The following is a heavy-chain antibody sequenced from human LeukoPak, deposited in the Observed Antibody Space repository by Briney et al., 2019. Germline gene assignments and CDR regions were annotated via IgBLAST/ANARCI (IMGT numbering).Heavy chain of an antibody. CDR2: IYHDVSTYYS. CDR1: GYSIRSGYY. Sequence: TPSETLSLTCSVSGYSIRSGYYWGWVRQPPGKGLEWIGRIYHDVSTYYSYYNPSLKSRVTISVDTSKNQFSLKLSSVTAADTAVYYCARTRAGTRRVGNWFDPWGQGTLVTVSS. J-gene: IGHJ5*02. D-gene: IGHD1-7*01. CDR3: ARTRAGTRRVGNWFDP. V-gene: IGHV4-38-2*02.